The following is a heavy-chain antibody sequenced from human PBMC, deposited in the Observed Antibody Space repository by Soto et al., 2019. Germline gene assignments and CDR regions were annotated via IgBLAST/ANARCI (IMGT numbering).Heavy chain of an antibody. J-gene: IGHJ4*02. Sequence: SETLSLTCTVSGGSISSSSYYWGWIRQPPGKGLEWIGSIYYSGSTYYNPSLKSRVTISVDTSKNQFSLKLSSVTAADTAVYYCAGRYGGTFDYWGQGTLVTVSS. CDR2: IYYSGST. D-gene: IGHD2-15*01. CDR3: AGRYGGTFDY. CDR1: GGSISSSSYY. V-gene: IGHV4-39*01.